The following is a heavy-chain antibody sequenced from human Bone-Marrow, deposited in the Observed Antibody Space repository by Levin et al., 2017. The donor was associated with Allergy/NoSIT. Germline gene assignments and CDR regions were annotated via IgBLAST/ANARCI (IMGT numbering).Heavy chain of an antibody. Sequence: PGESLKISCKGSGYSFTSYWIGWVRQMPGKGLEWMGIIYPGDSDTRYSPSFQGQVTISADKSISTAYLQWSSLKASDTAMYYCASSYYIAAAGIWSAFDSWGQGTMVTVSS. J-gene: IGHJ3*02. CDR1: GYSFTSYW. CDR3: ASSYYIAAAGIWSAFDS. V-gene: IGHV5-51*01. CDR2: IYPGDSDT. D-gene: IGHD6-13*01.